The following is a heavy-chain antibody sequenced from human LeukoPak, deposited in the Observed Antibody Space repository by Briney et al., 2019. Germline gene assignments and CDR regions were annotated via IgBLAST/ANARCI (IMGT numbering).Heavy chain of an antibody. D-gene: IGHD3-9*01. Sequence: GSSVKVSCKASGGTFSSYAISWVRQAPGQGLEWMGGIIPIFGTANYAQKFQGRVTITADEFTSTAYMELSSLRSEDTAVYYCARGGVNFDWLLYDGFDYWGQGTLVTVSS. CDR1: GGTFSSYA. V-gene: IGHV1-69*01. CDR2: IIPIFGTA. J-gene: IGHJ4*02. CDR3: ARGGVNFDWLLYDGFDY.